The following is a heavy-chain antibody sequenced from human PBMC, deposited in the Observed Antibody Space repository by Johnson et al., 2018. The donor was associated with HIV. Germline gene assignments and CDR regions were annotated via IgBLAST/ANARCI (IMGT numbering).Heavy chain of an antibody. CDR3: SRSSAKAFDI. CDR1: GFTVSSNY. Sequence: DVQLVESGGGLIQPGGSLRLSCAASGFTVSSNYMSWVRQAPGKGLEWVSAISGSGGSTYYADSVKGRFTISRDHSKNSLYLQMSSLRAEDTAVYYCSRSSAKAFDIWGQGTMVTVSS. D-gene: IGHD6-25*01. V-gene: IGHV3-53*01. CDR2: SGSGGST. J-gene: IGHJ3*02.